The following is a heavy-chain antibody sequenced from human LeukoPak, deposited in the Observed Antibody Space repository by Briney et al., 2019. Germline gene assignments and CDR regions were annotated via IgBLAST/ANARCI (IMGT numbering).Heavy chain of an antibody. J-gene: IGHJ4*02. CDR1: GFTFSSYA. V-gene: IGHV3-23*01. Sequence: GGSLRLSCAASGFTFSSYAMSWVRQTPGKGLGWVSTIPDGSSNTYYADSVKGRFTISRDNSKNTLYLQMNSLGAEDTAVYYCAKWLRVATTYFDYWGQGTLVTVSS. CDR3: AKWLRVATTYFDY. CDR2: IPDGSSNT. D-gene: IGHD5-24*01.